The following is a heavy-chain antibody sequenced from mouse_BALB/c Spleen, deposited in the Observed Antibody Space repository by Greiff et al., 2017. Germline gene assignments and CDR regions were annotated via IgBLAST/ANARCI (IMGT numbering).Heavy chain of an antibody. D-gene: IGHD1-1*01. Sequence: EVNLVESGGDLVKPGGSLKLSCAASGFTFSSYGMSWVRQTPDKRLEWVATISSGGSYTYYPDSVKGRFTISRDNAKNTLYLQMSSLKSEDTAMYYCARHYYGSSSYWYFDVWGAGTTVTVSS. CDR1: GFTFSSYG. V-gene: IGHV5-6*01. CDR2: ISSGGSYT. J-gene: IGHJ1*01. CDR3: ARHYYGSSSYWYFDV.